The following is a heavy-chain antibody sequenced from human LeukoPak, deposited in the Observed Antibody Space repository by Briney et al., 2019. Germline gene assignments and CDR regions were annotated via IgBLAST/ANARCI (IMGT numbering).Heavy chain of an antibody. V-gene: IGHV3-23*01. J-gene: IGHJ4*02. CDR1: GFTFSDYA. Sequence: GGSLRLSCVVSGFTFSDYAMSCVRQAPEKGLDWVSVISGSAHKIRYAASVKGRFTISRDNSENTVYLQMNNLRAEDTALYYCAGRPTGYSSGYVYWGQGALVTVSS. CDR3: AGRPTGYSSGYVY. D-gene: IGHD5-18*01. CDR2: ISGSAHKI.